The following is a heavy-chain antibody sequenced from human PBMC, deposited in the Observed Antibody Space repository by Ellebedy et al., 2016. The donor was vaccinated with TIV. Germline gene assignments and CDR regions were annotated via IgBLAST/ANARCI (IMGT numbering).Heavy chain of an antibody. V-gene: IGHV3-74*01. CDR1: GFMFSSYW. Sequence: PGGSLRLSCAASGFMFSSYWMHWVRQAPGKGLVWVSRINSDGNSTTYADSVKGRFTISRDNAKNTLYLQMNSLRAEDTAVYYCARGENYDSSGYYYHFGNYWGQGTLVTVSS. J-gene: IGHJ4*02. D-gene: IGHD3-22*01. CDR3: ARGENYDSSGYYYHFGNY. CDR2: INSDGNST.